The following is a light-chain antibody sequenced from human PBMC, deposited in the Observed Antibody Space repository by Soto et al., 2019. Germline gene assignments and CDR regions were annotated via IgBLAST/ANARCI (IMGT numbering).Light chain of an antibody. J-gene: IGLJ2*01. CDR3: AAWDDSLNGSHVV. CDR2: SNN. CDR1: SSNIGSNN. V-gene: IGLV1-44*01. Sequence: QSVLTQPPSASGTPGQRVTISCSGSSSNIGSNNVNWYQQLPGTAPKLLIYSNNQRPSGVPDRFSGSKSGTSASLAISGLQSEDEADYDCAAWDDSLNGSHVVFGGGTKLTVL.